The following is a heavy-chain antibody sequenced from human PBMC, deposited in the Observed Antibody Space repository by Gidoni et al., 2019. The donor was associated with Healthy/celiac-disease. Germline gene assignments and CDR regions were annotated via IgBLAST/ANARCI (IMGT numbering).Heavy chain of an antibody. CDR3: ATSAAGSAWFDP. Sequence: QVQLQESGTGLVKTSETLSPTCTVSGGSLSRDYGSWIRQPPGKGLEWIGYIYYSGSTNYNPSLKSRVTISVDTSKNQFSLKLSSVTAADTAVYYCATSAAGSAWFDPWGQGTLVTVSS. CDR1: GGSLSRDY. CDR2: IYYSGST. D-gene: IGHD6-13*01. J-gene: IGHJ5*02. V-gene: IGHV4-59*01.